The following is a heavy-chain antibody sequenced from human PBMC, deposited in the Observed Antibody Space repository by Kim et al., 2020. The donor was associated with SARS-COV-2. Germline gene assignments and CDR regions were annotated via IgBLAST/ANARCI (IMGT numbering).Heavy chain of an antibody. D-gene: IGHD1-7*01. V-gene: IGHV3-23*01. Sequence: GGSLRLSCVASGFTFSSYAMIWVRQAPGKGLEWVSSIIRSGGSTHYADSVRGRFTVSRDNSKNTVYLQMNSLRVEDTAVYYCAKSLPGGTGHYWGQGTL. CDR3: AKSLPGGTGHY. CDR2: IIRSGGST. J-gene: IGHJ4*02. CDR1: GFTFSSYA.